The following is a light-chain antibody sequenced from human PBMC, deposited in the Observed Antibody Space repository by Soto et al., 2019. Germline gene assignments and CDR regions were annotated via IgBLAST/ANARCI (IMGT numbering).Light chain of an antibody. V-gene: IGLV1-44*01. Sequence: QSVLTQPPSASRTPGQRVTISCSGSSSNIGGNTVNWYQHLPGTAPKLLIYSHNQRPSGVPDRFSGSKSGTSASLAISGLQSEDEADYYCATWDDSLNGPLFGGGTKVTVL. CDR3: ATWDDSLNGPL. CDR2: SHN. J-gene: IGLJ2*01. CDR1: SSNIGGNT.